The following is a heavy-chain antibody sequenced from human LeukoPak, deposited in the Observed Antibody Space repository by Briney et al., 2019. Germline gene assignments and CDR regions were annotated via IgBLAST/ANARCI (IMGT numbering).Heavy chain of an antibody. D-gene: IGHD5-12*01. Sequence: GGSLILSCAASGFSFSNGAMSWVRPAAGKGLGLVSISSGSGGSTYYADSVRGRFTISRDNSKTSLFLQINSMRAEDTAVYFCAKEPREYSGYDYGNFDSWGQGTLVTVSS. J-gene: IGHJ4*02. V-gene: IGHV3-23*01. CDR1: GFSFSNGA. CDR3: AKEPREYSGYDYGNFDS. CDR2: SSGSGGST.